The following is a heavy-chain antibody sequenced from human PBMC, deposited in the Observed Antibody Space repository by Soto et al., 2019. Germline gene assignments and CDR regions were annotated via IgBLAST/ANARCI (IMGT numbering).Heavy chain of an antibody. CDR2: FGVDYVT. CDR3: AKAKGSFDHTGPDQ. D-gene: IGHD2-8*02. Sequence: EVQLLESGGGLIQPGGPWSLSCETFGFSFTNNAMTWVRQAPGKGLEWVSGFGVDYVTYYADSVRGRFTISRDNSKNTLYLQMNSLRAEDTALYYCAKAKGSFDHTGPDQWGQGTLVTVSS. J-gene: IGHJ4*02. CDR1: GFSFTNNA. V-gene: IGHV3-23*01.